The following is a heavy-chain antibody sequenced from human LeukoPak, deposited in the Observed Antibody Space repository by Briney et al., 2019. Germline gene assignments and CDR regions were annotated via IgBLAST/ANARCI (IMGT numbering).Heavy chain of an antibody. J-gene: IGHJ4*02. CDR3: ARGIVVGEY. D-gene: IGHD3-10*01. Sequence: GGSLRLSCAASGLTFSSYWMSWVRQAPGKGLEWVANIKQDGSEKYYVDSVKGRFTISRDNAKNSLYLQMNSLRVEDTAVYYCARGIVVGEYWGQGTQVTVSS. CDR2: IKQDGSEK. CDR1: GLTFSSYW. V-gene: IGHV3-7*01.